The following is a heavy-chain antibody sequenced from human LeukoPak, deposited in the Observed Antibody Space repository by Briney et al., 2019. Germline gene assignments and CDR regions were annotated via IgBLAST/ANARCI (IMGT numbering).Heavy chain of an antibody. V-gene: IGHV3-9*03. J-gene: IGHJ4*02. CDR3: AKWGSSTIFGFEFDF. CDR2: INWNGNDI. D-gene: IGHD3-3*01. Sequence: PGRSLRLPYAGSGFKFGYHAMNWVRQAPEKGLEWVASINWNGNDIVYADSVKGRFTISRDNAKKSVFLQMTSLRTEDVALYYCAKWGSSTIFGFEFDFWGQGTLVTVSS. CDR1: GFKFGYHA.